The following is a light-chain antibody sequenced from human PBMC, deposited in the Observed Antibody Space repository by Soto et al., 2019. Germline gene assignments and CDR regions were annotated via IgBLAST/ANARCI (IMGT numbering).Light chain of an antibody. CDR3: QAYDSGLSGPV. J-gene: IGLJ1*01. Sequence: QTVVTQPPSVSGAPGQRVTVSCTGSSSNIGAGSDVQWYQQLPGTAPKLLIYGNSNRPSGVPDRFSGSKSGTSASLAITGLQAEDEADYYCQAYDSGLSGPVFVTGTKLTVL. CDR1: SSNIGAGSD. V-gene: IGLV1-40*01. CDR2: GNS.